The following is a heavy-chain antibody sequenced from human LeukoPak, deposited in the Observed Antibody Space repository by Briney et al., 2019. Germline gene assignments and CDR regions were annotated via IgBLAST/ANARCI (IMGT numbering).Heavy chain of an antibody. V-gene: IGHV4-34*01. CDR3: AKGTSYYYDMDV. CDR1: GGSFSGYY. Sequence: SETLSLTCAVYGGSFSGYYWSWIRQPPGKGLEWIGEISHSGSTNYNPSLKSRVTISVDTSKNQFSLKLSSVTAADTAVYYCAKGTSYYYDMDVWGQGTTVTVSS. D-gene: IGHD1-7*01. CDR2: ISHSGST. J-gene: IGHJ6*02.